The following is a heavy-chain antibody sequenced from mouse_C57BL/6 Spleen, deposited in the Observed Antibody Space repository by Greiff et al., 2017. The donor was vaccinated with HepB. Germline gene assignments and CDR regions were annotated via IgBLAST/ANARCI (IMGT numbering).Heavy chain of an antibody. D-gene: IGHD1-1*01. Sequence: DVHLVESGGGLVKPGGSLKLSCAASGFTFSDYGMHWVRQAPEKGLEWVAYISSGSSTIYYSDTVKGRFTISRDNAKNTLFLQMTSLRSEDTAMDYCARDYYGSSDQWYFDVWGTGTTVTVSS. V-gene: IGHV5-17*01. CDR1: GFTFSDYG. J-gene: IGHJ1*03. CDR2: ISSGSSTI. CDR3: ARDYYGSSDQWYFDV.